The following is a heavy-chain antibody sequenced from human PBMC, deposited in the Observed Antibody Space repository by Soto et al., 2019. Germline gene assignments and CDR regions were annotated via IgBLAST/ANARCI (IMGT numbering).Heavy chain of an antibody. J-gene: IGHJ4*02. CDR2: IYYSGST. Sequence: SETLSLTCTVSGGSISSSSYYWGWIRQPPGKGLEWIGSIYYSGSTYYNPSLKSRVTISVDTSKNQFSLKLSSVTAADTAVYYCARRRDGYLAGFDYWGQGTLVTVSS. CDR1: GGSISSSSYY. D-gene: IGHD5-12*01. CDR3: ARRRDGYLAGFDY. V-gene: IGHV4-39*01.